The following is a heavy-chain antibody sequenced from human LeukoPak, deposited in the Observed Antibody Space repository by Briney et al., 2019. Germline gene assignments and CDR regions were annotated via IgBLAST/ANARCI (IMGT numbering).Heavy chain of an antibody. CDR2: ISSSSSYI. D-gene: IGHD3-22*01. Sequence: PGGSLRLSCAASGFTFSGYAMHWVRQAPGKGLEWVSSISSSSSYIYYADSVKGRFTISRDNAKNSLYLQMNSLRAEDTAVYYCAREVDDSSGYYFDYWGQGTLVTVSS. CDR1: GFTFSGYA. J-gene: IGHJ4*02. V-gene: IGHV3-21*04. CDR3: AREVDDSSGYYFDY.